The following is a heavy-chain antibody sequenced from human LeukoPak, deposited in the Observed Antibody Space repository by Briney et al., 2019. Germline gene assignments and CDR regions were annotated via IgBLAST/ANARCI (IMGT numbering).Heavy chain of an antibody. V-gene: IGHV4-34*01. J-gene: IGHJ4*02. D-gene: IGHD1-26*01. Sequence: SETLSLTCAVYGGSFSGYYWSWIRQPPGKGLEWIGEINHSGSTNYNPSLKSRVTISVDTSKNQFSLKLSSVTAADTAVYYCARGHRGSSKLDCLGQGALVTVSS. CDR3: ARGHRGSSKLDC. CDR1: GGSFSGYY. CDR2: INHSGST.